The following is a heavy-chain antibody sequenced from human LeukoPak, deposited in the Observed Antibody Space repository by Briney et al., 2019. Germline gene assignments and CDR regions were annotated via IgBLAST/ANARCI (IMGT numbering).Heavy chain of an antibody. V-gene: IGHV1-69*05. CDR2: IIPIFGTA. Sequence: ASVKVSCKASGGTFSSYAISWVRQAPGQGLEWMGRIIPIFGTANYAQEFQGRVTITTDESTSTAYMELRSLRSDDTAVYYCARDAYSSGWSTNWFDPWGQGTLVTVSS. D-gene: IGHD6-19*01. CDR1: GGTFSSYA. J-gene: IGHJ5*02. CDR3: ARDAYSSGWSTNWFDP.